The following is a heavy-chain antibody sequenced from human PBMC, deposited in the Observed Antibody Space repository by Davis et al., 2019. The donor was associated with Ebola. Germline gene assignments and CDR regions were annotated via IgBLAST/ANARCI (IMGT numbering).Heavy chain of an antibody. CDR3: ARGIFKYYFDY. V-gene: IGHV3-33*01. Sequence: GGSLRLSCAASGFTFSSYGMHWVRQAPGKGLEWVVVIWYDGSNKYYADSVKGRFTISRDNSKNTLYLQMNSLRAEDTAVYYCARGIFKYYFDYWGQGTLVTVSS. D-gene: IGHD2/OR15-2a*01. CDR1: GFTFSSYG. J-gene: IGHJ4*02. CDR2: IWYDGSNK.